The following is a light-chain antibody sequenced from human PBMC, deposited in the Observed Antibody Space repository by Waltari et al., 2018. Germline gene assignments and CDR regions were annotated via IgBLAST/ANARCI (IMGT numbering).Light chain of an antibody. CDR1: NIGSKS. CDR3: QVWDGRSGHPVV. J-gene: IGLJ1*01. V-gene: IGLV3-21*04. Sequence: SYVLTQPPSVSVAPGKTATIPCGANNIGSKSGHWYQHKPGQAPVLVIFYDSDRPSGNPEGFSGSNSGNTATLTITRVEAGDEADYYCQVWDGRSGHPVVFGTGTKVTVL. CDR2: YDS.